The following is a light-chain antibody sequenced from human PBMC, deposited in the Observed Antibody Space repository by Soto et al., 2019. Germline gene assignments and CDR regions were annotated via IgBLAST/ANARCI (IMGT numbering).Light chain of an antibody. V-gene: IGKV3-15*01. CDR3: TRYNNCPEYT. CDR2: GAS. J-gene: IGKJ2*01. CDR1: QSMGNC. Sequence: EVVMTQSPATLSVSLGDIATLSCRASQSMGNCLAWYQQKPGQTPRLLIYGASTRVTGVPARFSGSGSGTEFTLTITSLQSDDFAVYYCTRYNNCPEYTFGQGTKLEIK.